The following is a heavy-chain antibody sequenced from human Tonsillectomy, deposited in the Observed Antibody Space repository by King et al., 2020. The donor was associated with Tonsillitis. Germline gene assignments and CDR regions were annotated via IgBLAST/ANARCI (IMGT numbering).Heavy chain of an antibody. D-gene: IGHD2-2*01. J-gene: IGHJ6*02. CDR3: ARDFRPYIVVVPAAMPTYYYYGMDV. V-gene: IGHV3-33*05. CDR2: ISYDGNKK. Sequence: QLVQSGGGVVQPGRSLRLSCAASGFTFSSYGMHWVRQAPGKGLEWVALISYDGNKKSYADSVKGRFTISRDNSKNTLYLQMNSLRAEDTAVYYCARDFRPYIVVVPAAMPTYYYYGMDVWGQGTTVTVSS. CDR1: GFTFSSYG.